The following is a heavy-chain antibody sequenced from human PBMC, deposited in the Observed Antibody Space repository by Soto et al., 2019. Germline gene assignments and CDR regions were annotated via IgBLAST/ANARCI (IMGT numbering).Heavy chain of an antibody. J-gene: IGHJ4*02. CDR2: INHSGST. Sequence: QVQLQQWGAGLLKPSETLSLTCAVYGGSFSGYYWSWIRQPPGKGLEWIGEINHSGSTNYNPSLKSRVTISVDTSKNQFSLKLSSVTAADTAVYYCARGLGVVIKVWGQGTLVTVSS. V-gene: IGHV4-34*01. CDR1: GGSFSGYY. D-gene: IGHD3-3*01. CDR3: ARGLGVVIKV.